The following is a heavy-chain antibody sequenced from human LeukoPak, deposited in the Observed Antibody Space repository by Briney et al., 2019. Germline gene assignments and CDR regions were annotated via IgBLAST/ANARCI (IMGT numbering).Heavy chain of an antibody. CDR1: GFTVSSNY. CDR2: IYSGGST. J-gene: IGHJ3*02. Sequence: GGSLRLSCAASGFTVSSNYMSWVRQAPGKGLEWVSVIYSGGSTYYADSVEGRFTISRDNSKNTLYLQMNSLRAEDTAVYYCARVDGYRDAFDIWGQGTMVTVSS. V-gene: IGHV3-53*01. CDR3: ARVDGYRDAFDI. D-gene: IGHD5-18*01.